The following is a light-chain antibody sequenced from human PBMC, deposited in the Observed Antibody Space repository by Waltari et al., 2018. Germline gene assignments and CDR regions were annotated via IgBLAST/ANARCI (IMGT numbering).Light chain of an antibody. J-gene: IGKJ2*01. CDR2: AAS. Sequence: AIQMTQSPSSLSASVGDRVTITCRASQGIGNDLGWYQQKSGKAPKLLIYAASTLQSGVPSRFSGSGSGTDFTLTISSLQPEDFGVYYCHQYNYWPPAYTFGQGTKLEIK. CDR1: QGIGND. V-gene: IGKV1-6*01. CDR3: HQYNYWPPAYT.